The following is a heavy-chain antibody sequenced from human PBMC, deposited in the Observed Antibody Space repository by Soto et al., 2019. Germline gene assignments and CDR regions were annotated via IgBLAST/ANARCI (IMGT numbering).Heavy chain of an antibody. CDR1: GFTFSSYE. CDR3: ARVATIPLNYYYYYGMDV. V-gene: IGHV3-48*03. J-gene: IGHJ6*02. CDR2: ISSSGSTI. Sequence: EVQLVESGGGLVQPGGSLRLSCAASGFTFSSYEMNWVRQAPGKGLEWVSYISSSGSTIHYADSVKGRFTISRDNAKNSLYLQMNSLRAEDTAVYYCARVATIPLNYYYYYGMDVWGQGTTVTVSS. D-gene: IGHD5-12*01.